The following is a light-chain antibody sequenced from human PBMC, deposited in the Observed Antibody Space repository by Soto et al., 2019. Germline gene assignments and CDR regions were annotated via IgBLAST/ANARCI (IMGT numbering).Light chain of an antibody. CDR1: SSDVGDYNY. V-gene: IGLV2-14*01. J-gene: IGLJ1*01. Sequence: QSALTQPASVSGSPGQSITISCTGTSSDVGDYNYVSWYQQHPGKAPKLLISEVSDRPSGISHRFSGSKSGNTASLTISGLQAEDEADYYCSSYTNSGSLYVFGSGTKVTVL. CDR2: EVS. CDR3: SSYTNSGSLYV.